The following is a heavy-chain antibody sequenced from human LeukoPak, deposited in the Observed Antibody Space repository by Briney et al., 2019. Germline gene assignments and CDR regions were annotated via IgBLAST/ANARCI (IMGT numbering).Heavy chain of an antibody. CDR1: GFTFSSYS. J-gene: IGHJ4*02. D-gene: IGHD2-21*02. Sequence: GSLRLSCAASGFTFSSYSMNWVRQAPGKGLEWIGTIHHSGGTYYNPSLKSRVTISLDTSKNHFSLNLSSVTAADTAVYYCARANVVTASDYWGQGTLVTVAS. CDR2: IHHSGGT. V-gene: IGHV4-38-2*01. CDR3: ARANVVTASDY.